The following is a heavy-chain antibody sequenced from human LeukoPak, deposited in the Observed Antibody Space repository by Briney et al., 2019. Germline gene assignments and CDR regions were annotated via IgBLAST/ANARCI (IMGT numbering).Heavy chain of an antibody. V-gene: IGHV3-23*01. Sequence: GGSLRLSCAASGFTFNSYTMSWVRQAPGKGLEWVSTISGSGSSTYYADSVKGRFTISRDNSKNTLYLQMNSLRAEDTAVYSCAKLGCGGTRCYVNYWGQGTLVTVSS. CDR1: GFTFNSYT. CDR3: AKLGCGGTRCYVNY. D-gene: IGHD2-2*01. CDR2: ISGSGSST. J-gene: IGHJ4*02.